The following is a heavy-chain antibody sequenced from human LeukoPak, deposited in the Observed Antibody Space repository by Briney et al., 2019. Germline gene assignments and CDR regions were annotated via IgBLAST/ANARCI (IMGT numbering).Heavy chain of an antibody. CDR2: INSDGSST. J-gene: IGHJ6*02. Sequence: PGRSLRLSCAASGFTFSSYGMHCVRQAPGKGLVWVSRINSDGSSTSYADSVKGRFTISRDNAKNTLYLQMNSLRAEDTAVYYCARDHYDFWSTRYYGMDVWGQGTTVTVSS. CDR3: ARDHYDFWSTRYYGMDV. CDR1: GFTFSSYG. D-gene: IGHD3-3*01. V-gene: IGHV3-74*01.